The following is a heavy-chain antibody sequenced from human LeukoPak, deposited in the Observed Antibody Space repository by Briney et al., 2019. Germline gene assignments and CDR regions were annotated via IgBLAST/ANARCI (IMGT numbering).Heavy chain of an antibody. CDR2: ISGSSSTI. Sequence: PGGSLTLSCEVSGFTSGDYYMSWSRQAPGKGLEWISYISGSSSTIYYADSVKGRFTISRDNGKNSLYLQMNSLTAEDTGVYYCARDGAEDYGIDYWGRGTLVTVSS. V-gene: IGHV3-11*04. CDR1: GFTSGDYY. D-gene: IGHD4/OR15-4a*01. CDR3: ARDGAEDYGIDY. J-gene: IGHJ4*02.